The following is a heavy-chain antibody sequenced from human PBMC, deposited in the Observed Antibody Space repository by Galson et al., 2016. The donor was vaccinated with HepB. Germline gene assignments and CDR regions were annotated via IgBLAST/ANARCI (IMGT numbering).Heavy chain of an antibody. CDR3: AKGLVTMVWGVIGD. V-gene: IGHV3-9*01. Sequence: SLRLSCAASRFTFNDYAMHWVRQAPGKGLEWVSGISWNSGSIGYADSVKGRFTISRDNAKNSLYLQMNSLRAEDTAFYYCAKGLVTMVWGVIGDWGQGTLVTVSS. J-gene: IGHJ4*02. CDR1: RFTFNDYA. D-gene: IGHD3-10*01. CDR2: ISWNSGSI.